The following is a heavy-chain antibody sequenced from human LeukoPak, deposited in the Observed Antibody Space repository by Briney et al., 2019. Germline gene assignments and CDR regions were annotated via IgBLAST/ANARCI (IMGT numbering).Heavy chain of an antibody. CDR3: ARERYFDY. CDR1: GFTFSTCA. V-gene: IGHV3-23*01. Sequence: GGSLRLSCAASGFTFSTCAMSWVRQAPGKGLEWVSTISGGGRSTDYADSVKGLFTISRDNSKNTLYLQMNSLKAEDTAVYYCARERYFDYWGQGTLVTVSS. J-gene: IGHJ4*02. CDR2: ISGGGRST.